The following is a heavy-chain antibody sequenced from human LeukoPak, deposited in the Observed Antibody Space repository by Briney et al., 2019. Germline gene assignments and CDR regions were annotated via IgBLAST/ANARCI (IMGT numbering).Heavy chain of an antibody. CDR2: INHSGST. Sequence: SETLSLTCAVYGASFSGYYWSWIRQPPGEGLEWIGEINHSGSTNYNPSLKSRVTISVDTSKNQFSLKLSSVTAADTAVYYCARVSRVGTMVRGVIFYWGQGTQVTVSS. D-gene: IGHD3-10*01. J-gene: IGHJ4*02. CDR1: GASFSGYY. V-gene: IGHV4-34*01. CDR3: ARVSRVGTMVRGVIFY.